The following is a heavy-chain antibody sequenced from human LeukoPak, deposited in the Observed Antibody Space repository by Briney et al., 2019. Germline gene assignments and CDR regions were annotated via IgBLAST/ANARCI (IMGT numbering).Heavy chain of an antibody. Sequence: SETLSLTCAVYGGSFSGYYWSWIRQPPGKGLEWIGEINHSGSTNYNPSLKSRVTISVDTSKNQFSLKLSSVTAADTAVYYCARRRWLVPMPYYFDHWGQGTLVTVSS. CDR3: ARRRWLVPMPYYFDH. CDR1: GGSFSGYY. CDR2: INHSGST. J-gene: IGHJ4*02. D-gene: IGHD6-19*01. V-gene: IGHV4-34*01.